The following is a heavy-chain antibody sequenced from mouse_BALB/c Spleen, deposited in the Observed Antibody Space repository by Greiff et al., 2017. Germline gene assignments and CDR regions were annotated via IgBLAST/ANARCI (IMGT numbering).Heavy chain of an antibody. V-gene: IGHV1-69*02. CDR3: TRHYGSHWYFDV. J-gene: IGHJ1*01. Sequence: QVQLQQPGAELVRPGASVKLSCKASGYTFTSYWINWVKQRPGQGLEWIGNIYPSDSYTNYNQKFKDKATLTVDKSSSTAYMQLSSPTSEDSAVYYCTRHYGSHWYFDVWGAGTTVTVSS. CDR1: GYTFTSYW. CDR2: IYPSDSYT. D-gene: IGHD1-1*01.